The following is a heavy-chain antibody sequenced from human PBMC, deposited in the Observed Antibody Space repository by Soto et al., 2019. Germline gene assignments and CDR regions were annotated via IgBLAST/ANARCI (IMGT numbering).Heavy chain of an antibody. CDR3: AKGGNRDYSDFLWRYFDY. D-gene: IGHD4-17*01. J-gene: IGHJ4*02. CDR2: ISGRGGST. CDR1: AFTFNNYA. V-gene: IGHV3-23*01. Sequence: EVLLLESGGGLVQPGGSLRLSCAASAFTFNNYAMSWVRQAPGKGLDWVSTISGRGGSTYYADSVKGRFTISRDNSQITLFLQMNGLRAEDTAVYYCAKGGNRDYSDFLWRYFDYWGQGTLVTVSS.